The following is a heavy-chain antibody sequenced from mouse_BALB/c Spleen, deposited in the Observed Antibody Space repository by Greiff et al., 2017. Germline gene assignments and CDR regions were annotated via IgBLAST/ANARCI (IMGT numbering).Heavy chain of an antibody. CDR1: GYTFTNCW. CDR3: APMVRAIWDY. D-gene: IGHD2-1*01. V-gene: IGHV1-63*02. J-gene: IGHJ2*01. Sequence: VQLPQSGTELVRPGSSVIISCNASGYTFTNCWLVWVKQRPGHGLAWIGDLYPGGGYTNYHAKCKGKATLTADTSTSTAYMQLSSLPSEDAAVYYCAPMVRAIWDYWGQGTTLTVSS. CDR2: LYPGGGYT.